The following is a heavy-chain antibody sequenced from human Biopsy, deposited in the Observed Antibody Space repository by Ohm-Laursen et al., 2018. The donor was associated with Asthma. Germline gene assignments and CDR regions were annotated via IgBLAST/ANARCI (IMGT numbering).Heavy chain of an antibody. CDR1: GGSFSGYH. J-gene: IGHJ5*02. CDR3: ARAGQCSSTSCYNPGWFDP. D-gene: IGHD2-2*01. CDR2: INHSGSN. V-gene: IGHV4-34*01. Sequence: GTLSLTCAVYGGSFSGYHWSWIRQRPGKGLEWIGEINHSGSNNYNPSLKSRVTLSVDTSKNQFSLKLSSVTAADTAEYYCARAGQCSSTSCYNPGWFDPWGQGTLVTVSS.